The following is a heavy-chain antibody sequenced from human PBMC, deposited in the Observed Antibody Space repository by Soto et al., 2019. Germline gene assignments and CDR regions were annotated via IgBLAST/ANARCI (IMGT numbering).Heavy chain of an antibody. D-gene: IGHD3-16*01. CDR1: GGSISSSSYY. V-gene: IGHV4-39*01. CDR3: ARHYHLDGGVPLFYI. J-gene: IGHJ3*02. CDR2: IYYSGST. Sequence: QLQLQESGPGLVKPSETLSLTCTVSGGSISSSSYYWGWIRQPPGKGLEWIGSIYYSGSTYYNPSLKIRVTASVDTSKNPFSLKLSSVTAADTSVYYCARHYHLDGGVPLFYIWGRGTMVTVSS.